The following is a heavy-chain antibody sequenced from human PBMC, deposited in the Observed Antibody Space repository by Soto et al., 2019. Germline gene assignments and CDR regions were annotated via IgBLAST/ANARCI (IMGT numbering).Heavy chain of an antibody. CDR2: INPKSGDT. V-gene: IGHV1-2*02. Sequence: QVRLMQSGPEVRRPGASVTVSCKASGYTFTHYFIHWVRRAPGQGLEWIGYINPKSGDTHYSQTFRGRVSMTRDTSTDTANMGLSSLKSDDTAVYFCARVPGHKNSRGDFWGQGTPIPVSS. CDR3: ARVPGHKNSRGDF. D-gene: IGHD1-7*01. J-gene: IGHJ4*02. CDR1: GYTFTHYF.